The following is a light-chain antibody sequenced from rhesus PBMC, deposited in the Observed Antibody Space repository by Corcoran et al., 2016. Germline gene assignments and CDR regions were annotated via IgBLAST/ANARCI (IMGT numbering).Light chain of an antibody. V-gene: IGKV1-25*01. CDR1: QGITND. J-gene: IGKJ2*01. CDR3: QHYYSTAYS. CDR2: EAS. Sequence: DIQMTQSPSSLSASVGDRVTITCRASQGITNDLAWYQQKPGETPKLLIYEASSLQSGIPSRFSGSGSWTDVTLTISSLQSEDVATYYCQHYYSTAYSFGQGTKVEIK.